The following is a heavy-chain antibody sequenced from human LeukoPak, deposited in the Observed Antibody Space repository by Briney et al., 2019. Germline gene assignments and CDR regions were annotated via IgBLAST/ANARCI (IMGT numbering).Heavy chain of an antibody. CDR3: TRDRDYGDYINPFDY. Sequence: GVLRLSCTASGFTFGDYAMSWVRQAPGKGLEWVGFIRSKAYGGTTEYAASVKGRFTISRDDSKSIAYLQMNSLKTEDTAVYYCTRDRDYGDYINPFDYWGQGTLVTVSS. J-gene: IGHJ4*02. CDR1: GFTFGDYA. CDR2: IRSKAYGGTT. V-gene: IGHV3-49*04. D-gene: IGHD4-17*01.